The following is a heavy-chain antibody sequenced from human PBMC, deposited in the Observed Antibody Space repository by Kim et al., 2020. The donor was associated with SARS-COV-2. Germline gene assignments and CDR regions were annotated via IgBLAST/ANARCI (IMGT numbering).Heavy chain of an antibody. CDR3: ARPSSSHFDF. Sequence: GGSLRLSCAASGFIFRNFGMHWVRQAPGKGLEWVAFISNDGTTAIYADSVRGRFTISRDYSENKLYLQMDSLGVGDTAVYYCARPSSSHFDFWGQGTLAT. CDR1: GFIFRNFG. D-gene: IGHD3-10*01. CDR2: ISNDGTTA. V-gene: IGHV3-33*05. J-gene: IGHJ4*02.